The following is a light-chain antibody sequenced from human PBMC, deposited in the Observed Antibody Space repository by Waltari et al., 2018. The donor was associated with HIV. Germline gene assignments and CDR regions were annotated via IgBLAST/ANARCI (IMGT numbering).Light chain of an antibody. CDR2: GAS. CDR3: QQYGSSPALT. J-gene: IGKJ4*01. CDR1: QSVSSSY. Sequence: EIVLTQSPATLPLSPGERATLSCRASQSVSSSYLAWYQQKPGQAPRLLIYGASSRATGIPDRFSGSGSGTDFTLTISRLEPEDFAVYYCQQYGSSPALTFGGGTKVEIK. V-gene: IGKV3-20*01.